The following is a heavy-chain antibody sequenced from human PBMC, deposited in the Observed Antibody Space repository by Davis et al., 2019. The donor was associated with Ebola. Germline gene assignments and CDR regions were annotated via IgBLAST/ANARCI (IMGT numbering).Heavy chain of an antibody. Sequence: PGGSLRLSCAASGFTFDDYGMSWVRQAPGKGLEWVSGINWNGGSTGYADSVKGRFTISRDNAKNSLYLQMNSLRAEDTALYYCARDPYSSGWYGDAFDIWGQGTMVTVSS. V-gene: IGHV3-20*04. CDR2: INWNGGST. CDR1: GFTFDDYG. J-gene: IGHJ3*02. D-gene: IGHD6-19*01. CDR3: ARDPYSSGWYGDAFDI.